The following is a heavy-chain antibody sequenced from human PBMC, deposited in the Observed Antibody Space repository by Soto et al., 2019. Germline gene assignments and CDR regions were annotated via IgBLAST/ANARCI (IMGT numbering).Heavy chain of an antibody. Sequence: SVKVSCKASGFTFTSSAMQWVRQARGQRLEWIGWIVVGSGNTNYAQKFQERVTITRDMSTSTAYMELSSLRSEDTAVYYCAAVDQWLTGDFGDAFDIWGQGTMVTVSS. V-gene: IGHV1-58*02. D-gene: IGHD7-27*01. CDR1: GFTFTSSA. CDR3: AAVDQWLTGDFGDAFDI. CDR2: IVVGSGNT. J-gene: IGHJ3*02.